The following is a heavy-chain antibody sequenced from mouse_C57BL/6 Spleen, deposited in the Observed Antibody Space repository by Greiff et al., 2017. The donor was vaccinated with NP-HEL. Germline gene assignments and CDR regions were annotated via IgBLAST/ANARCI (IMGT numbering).Heavy chain of an antibody. Sequence: QVRLKQSGAELARPGASVKLSCKASGYTFTSYGISWVKQRTGQGLEWIGEIYPRSGNTYYNEKFKGKATLTADKSSSTAYMELRSLTSEDSAVYFCASLTGYWYFDVWGTGTTVTVSS. CDR3: ASLTGYWYFDV. D-gene: IGHD4-1*01. J-gene: IGHJ1*03. CDR2: IYPRSGNT. V-gene: IGHV1-81*01. CDR1: GYTFTSYG.